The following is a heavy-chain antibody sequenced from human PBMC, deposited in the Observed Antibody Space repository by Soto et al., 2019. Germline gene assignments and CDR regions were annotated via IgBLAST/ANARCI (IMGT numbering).Heavy chain of an antibody. J-gene: IGHJ6*02. CDR2: ISYDGSNK. CDR3: ARDRRIAAAGTLDV. CDR1: GFTFSSYA. Sequence: PGGSLRLSCAASGFTFSSYAMHWVRQAPGKGLEWVAVISYDGSNKYYADSVKGRFTISRDNSKNTLYLQMNSLRAEDTAVYYCARDRRIAAAGTLDVWGQGTTVTSP. D-gene: IGHD6-13*01. V-gene: IGHV3-30-3*01.